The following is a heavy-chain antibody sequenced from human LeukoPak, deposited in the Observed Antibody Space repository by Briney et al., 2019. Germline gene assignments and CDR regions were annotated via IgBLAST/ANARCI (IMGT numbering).Heavy chain of an antibody. Sequence: GGSLRLSCAASGFAFSSYGMHWARQAPGKGLEWVAVIWYDGSNKYYADSVKGRFTISRDNSKNTLYLQMNSLRAEDTAVYYCARGSGYSGYDAVDYWGQGTLVTVSS. J-gene: IGHJ4*02. CDR1: GFAFSSYG. CDR2: IWYDGSNK. D-gene: IGHD5-12*01. V-gene: IGHV3-33*01. CDR3: ARGSGYSGYDAVDY.